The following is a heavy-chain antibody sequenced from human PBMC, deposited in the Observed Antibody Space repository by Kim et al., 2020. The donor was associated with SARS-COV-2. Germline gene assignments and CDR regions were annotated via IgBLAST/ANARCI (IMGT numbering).Heavy chain of an antibody. CDR2: IIPILGIA. D-gene: IGHD5-12*01. Sequence: SVKVSCKASGGTFSSYAISWVRQAPGQGLEWMGRIIPILGIANYAQKFQGRVTITADKSTSTAYMELSSLRSEDTAVYYCARDIGPRGYSGYDSGFDDYWGQGTLVTVSS. CDR1: GGTFSSYA. V-gene: IGHV1-69*04. J-gene: IGHJ4*02. CDR3: ARDIGPRGYSGYDSGFDDY.